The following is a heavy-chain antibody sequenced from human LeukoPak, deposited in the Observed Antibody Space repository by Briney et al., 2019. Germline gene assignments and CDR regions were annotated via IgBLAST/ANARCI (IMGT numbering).Heavy chain of an antibody. J-gene: IGHJ5*02. CDR2: INPNSGGT. D-gene: IGHD2-15*01. CDR1: GYTFTGYY. Sequence: ASVKVSCKASGYTFTGYYMHWVRQAPGQGLEWMGRINPNSGGTNYAQKFQGWVTMTRDTSISTAYMELSRLRSDDTAVYYCARGGYCSGGSCENWFDPWGQGTLVTVSS. V-gene: IGHV1-2*04. CDR3: ARGGYCSGGSCENWFDP.